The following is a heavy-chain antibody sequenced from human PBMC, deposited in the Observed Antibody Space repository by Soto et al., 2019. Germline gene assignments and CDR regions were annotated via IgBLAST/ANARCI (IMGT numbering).Heavy chain of an antibody. CDR2: IWYDGSNK. Sequence: QVQLVESGGGVVQPGRSLRLSCAASGFTFSSYGMHWVRQAPGKGLEWVAVIWYDGSNKYYADSVKGRFTISRDNSKNTLYLQMNSLRAEDTAVYYCARPLWFGELLEIRANAFDIWGQGTMVTVSS. D-gene: IGHD3-10*01. V-gene: IGHV3-33*01. CDR1: GFTFSSYG. CDR3: ARPLWFGELLEIRANAFDI. J-gene: IGHJ3*02.